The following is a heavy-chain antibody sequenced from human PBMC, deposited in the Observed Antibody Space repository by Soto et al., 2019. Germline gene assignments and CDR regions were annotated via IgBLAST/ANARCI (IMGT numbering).Heavy chain of an antibody. CDR2: TYFRSKWYN. J-gene: IGHJ5*02. D-gene: IGHD5-12*01. CDR3: AKGDNLGPKTGYAFDP. CDR1: GGSVSSNTAS. V-gene: IGHV6-1*01. Sequence: RTLSHACTISGGSVSSNTASWNWIMQSPSRGLEWLGRTYFRSKWYNGYAVSVKSRIIINPDTSNNQFSLQLNSVTPEDTAVYFCAKGDNLGPKTGYAFDPWGQGIMVTVSS.